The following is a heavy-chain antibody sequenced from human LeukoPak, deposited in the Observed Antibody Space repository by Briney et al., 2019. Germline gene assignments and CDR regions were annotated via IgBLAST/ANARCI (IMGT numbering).Heavy chain of an antibody. Sequence: GGSLRLSCVASGFTVSSNYTSWVRQAPGKGLEWVSVIYSGGSTYYADSAKGRFTISRDNSKNTLYLQMNSLRAEDTAVYYCARASRLDYWGQGTLVTVSS. D-gene: IGHD6-13*01. CDR3: ARASRLDY. CDR1: GFTVSSNY. J-gene: IGHJ4*02. CDR2: IYSGGST. V-gene: IGHV3-66*01.